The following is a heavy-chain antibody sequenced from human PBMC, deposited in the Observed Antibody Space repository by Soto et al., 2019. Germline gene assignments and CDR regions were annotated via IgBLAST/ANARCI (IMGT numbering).Heavy chain of an antibody. CDR3: ARETTVTTGLRYFDY. CDR1: GGSISSGGYS. D-gene: IGHD4-17*01. J-gene: IGHJ4*02. V-gene: IGHV4-30-2*01. Sequence: PSETLSLTCAVSGGSISSGGYSWSWIRQPPGKGLEWIGYIYHSGSTYYNPSLKSRVTISVDRSKNQFSLKLGSVTAADTAVYYCARETTVTTGLRYFDYWGQGTLVTVSS. CDR2: IYHSGST.